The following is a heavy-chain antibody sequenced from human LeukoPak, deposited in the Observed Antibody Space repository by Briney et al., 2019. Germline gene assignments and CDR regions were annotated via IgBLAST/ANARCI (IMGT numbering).Heavy chain of an antibody. V-gene: IGHV3-30-3*01. CDR1: GFTFSSYA. J-gene: IGHJ4*02. CDR3: ARDPIMTLPYYFDY. Sequence: GGSLRLSCAASGFTFSSYAMHWVRQAPGKGLEWVAVISYDGSNKYYADSVKGRFTISRDNSKNTLYLQMNSLRAEDTAVYYCARDPIMTLPYYFDYWGQGTLVTVSS. D-gene: IGHD3-16*01. CDR2: ISYDGSNK.